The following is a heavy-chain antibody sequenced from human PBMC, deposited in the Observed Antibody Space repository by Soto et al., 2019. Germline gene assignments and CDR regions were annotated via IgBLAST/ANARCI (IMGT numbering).Heavy chain of an antibody. CDR1: GYSISSGYY. V-gene: IGHV4-38-2*01. Sequence: SETLSLTCAVSGYSISSGYYWGWIRQPPGKGLEWIGSIYHSGSTYYNPSLKSRVTISVDTSKNQFSLKLSSVTAADTAVYYCAARLGDVWGQGTTVTAP. CDR2: IYHSGST. CDR3: AARLGDV. D-gene: IGHD3-16*01. J-gene: IGHJ6*02.